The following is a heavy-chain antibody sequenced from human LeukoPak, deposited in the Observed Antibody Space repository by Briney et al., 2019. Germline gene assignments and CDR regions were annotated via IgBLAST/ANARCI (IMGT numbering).Heavy chain of an antibody. J-gene: IGHJ4*02. D-gene: IGHD3-10*01. Sequence: GGSLRLSCAASGFTFSGSAIHWVRQSSGKGLEWVGHIDKKDNFYATTSAASVTGRFTISRDNSKNMLFLQMNSLRAEDTAVYYCARDRYYGSGSYYSGVGVDYWGQGTLVTVSS. CDR3: ARDRYYGSGSYYSGVGVDY. V-gene: IGHV3-73*01. CDR1: GFTFSGSA. CDR2: IDKKDNFYAT.